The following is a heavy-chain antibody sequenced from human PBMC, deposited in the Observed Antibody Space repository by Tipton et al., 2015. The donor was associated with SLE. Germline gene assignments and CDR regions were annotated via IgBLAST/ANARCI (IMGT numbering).Heavy chain of an antibody. CDR3: ARGSGYTSVFGAFDI. D-gene: IGHD5-18*01. V-gene: IGHV4-59*02. J-gene: IGHJ3*02. CDR1: GGSVSSSY. Sequence: LRLSCAVSGGSVSSSYWSWIRQPPGKGLEWIGYIYFSGITYYSPSLKSRVTISLDTSGHQFSLKLSSATAADTAVYYCARGSGYTSVFGAFDIWGQGTMVSVSS. CDR2: IYFSGIT.